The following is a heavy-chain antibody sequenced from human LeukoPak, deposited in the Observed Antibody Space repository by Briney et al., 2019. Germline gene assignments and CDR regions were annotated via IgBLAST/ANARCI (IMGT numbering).Heavy chain of an antibody. CDR3: ARENLCSSTSCYFFDY. CDR1: GGSISSGGYY. V-gene: IGHV4-31*03. CDR2: IYYSGST. Sequence: PSETLSLTCTVSGGSISSGGYYWSWIRQHPGKGLEWIGYIYYSGSTCYNPSLKSRVTISVDTSKNQFSLKLSSVTAADTAVYYCARENLCSSTSCYFFDYWGQGTLVTVSS. D-gene: IGHD2-2*01. J-gene: IGHJ4*02.